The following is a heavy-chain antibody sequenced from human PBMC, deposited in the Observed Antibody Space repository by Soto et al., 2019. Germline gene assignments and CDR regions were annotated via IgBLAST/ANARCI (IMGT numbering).Heavy chain of an antibody. D-gene: IGHD1-26*01. J-gene: IGHJ6*02. CDR1: GFTVSSNY. V-gene: IGHV3-66*01. Sequence: EVQLVESGGDLVQPGGSLRLSCAASGFTVSSNYMSWVRQAPGKGLEWISIIYSAGNTYYADSVKGRFNISRDNSKNTLYLQMNSVGAEDTAVYYGARDVVVGGPTINYYYGMDVWGQGTTVTVSS. CDR3: ARDVVVGGPTINYYYGMDV. CDR2: IYSAGNT.